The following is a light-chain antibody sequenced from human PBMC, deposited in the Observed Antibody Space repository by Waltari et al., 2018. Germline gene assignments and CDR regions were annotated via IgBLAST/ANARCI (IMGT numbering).Light chain of an antibody. J-gene: IGLJ2*01. CDR2: STN. CDR1: SGSVSTSYY. V-gene: IGLV8-61*01. CDR3: VLYMGSGIWA. Sequence: QTVVTQEPSFSVSPGGTVTLTCGLSSGSVSTSYYPSWYQQTPGHAPRTLIYSTNTRSSGVPDRFSGSILGNKAALTITGAQADDESGYYCVLYMGSGIWAFGGGTKLTVL.